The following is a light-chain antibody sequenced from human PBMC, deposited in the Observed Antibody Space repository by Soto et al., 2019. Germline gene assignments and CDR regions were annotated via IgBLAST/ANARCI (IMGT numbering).Light chain of an antibody. V-gene: IGLV2-8*01. Sequence: QSALTQPPSASGSPGQSVTISCTGTSSDVGGYNYVSWYQQHPGKAPKLMIYEVSKRPTGVPDRFSGSKSGTSASLAITGLQAEDEADYYCQSYDSSLSGHVVFGGGTKVTVL. J-gene: IGLJ2*01. CDR2: EVS. CDR1: SSDVGGYNY. CDR3: QSYDSSLSGHVV.